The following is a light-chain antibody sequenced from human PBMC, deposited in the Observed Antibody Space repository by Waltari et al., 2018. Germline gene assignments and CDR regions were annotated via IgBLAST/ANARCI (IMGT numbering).Light chain of an antibody. CDR1: QSVNKY. Sequence: EVVLTQSPGTLSLSPGERATLSCRASQSVNKYLAWYQQRPGQAPRLLIYAASPRATGVPDRFSGSGFGTDFSLTISRLEPEDFAVYFCQNHERLPATFGQGTKVEIK. CDR3: QNHERLPAT. CDR2: AAS. J-gene: IGKJ1*01. V-gene: IGKV3-20*01.